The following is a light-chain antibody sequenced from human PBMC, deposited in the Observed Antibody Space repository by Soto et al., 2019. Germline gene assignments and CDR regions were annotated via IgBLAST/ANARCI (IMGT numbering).Light chain of an antibody. V-gene: IGKV3-20*01. CDR3: QKYGTSPPLT. CDR2: GAS. CDR1: QSVSSNY. Sequence: EIVLTQSPGTLSLSPGERATLSCRAGQSVSSNYLAWYQQKPGQAPRLLIYGASSRATGIPDRLSGSGSATDFTLTISRLEPEDFAVYYCQKYGTSPPLTFGGGTKVEIK. J-gene: IGKJ4*01.